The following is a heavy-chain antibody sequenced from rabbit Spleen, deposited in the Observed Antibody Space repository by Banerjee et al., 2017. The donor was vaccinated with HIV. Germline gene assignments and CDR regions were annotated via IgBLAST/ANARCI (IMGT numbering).Heavy chain of an antibody. J-gene: IGHJ4*01. CDR1: GFSFSSGYD. CDR2: IYTGRSGKT. Sequence: QEQLVESGGGLVKPGASLTLICTASGFSFSSGYDMSWVRQAPGKGLEWIGCIYTGRSGKTYYASWAKGRFTISKTSSTTVTLQMTSLTVADTATYFCARSSSSDDIFNLWGPGTLVTVS. D-gene: IGHD1-1*01. V-gene: IGHV1S45*01. CDR3: ARSSSSDDIFNL.